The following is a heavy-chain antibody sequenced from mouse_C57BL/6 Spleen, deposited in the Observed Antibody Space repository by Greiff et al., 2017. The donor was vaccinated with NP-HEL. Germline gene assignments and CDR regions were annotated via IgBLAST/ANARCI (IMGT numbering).Heavy chain of an antibody. CDR3: ARRGVYAMDY. V-gene: IGHV1-42*01. J-gene: IGHJ4*01. Sequence: EVQLQQSGPELVKPGASVKISCKASGYSFTGYYMNWVKQSPEKSLEWIGKINPSTGGTTYNQKFKAKATLTVDKSSSTAYMQLKSLTSEDSAVYYCARRGVYAMDYWGQGTSVTVSS. CDR2: INPSTGGT. CDR1: GYSFTGYY.